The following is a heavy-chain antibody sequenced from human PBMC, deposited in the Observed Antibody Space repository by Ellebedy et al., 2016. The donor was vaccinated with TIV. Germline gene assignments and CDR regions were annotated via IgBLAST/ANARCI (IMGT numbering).Heavy chain of an antibody. D-gene: IGHD3-22*01. V-gene: IGHV4-4*07. CDR2: IYTSGST. Sequence: SETLSLXXTVSGGSISSYYWSWIRQPAGKGLEWIGRIYTSGSTNYNPSLKSRVTMSVDTSKNQFSLKLSSVTAADTAVYYCARDGDYDSSGYYYDYWGQGTLVTVSS. CDR3: ARDGDYDSSGYYYDY. J-gene: IGHJ4*02. CDR1: GGSISSYY.